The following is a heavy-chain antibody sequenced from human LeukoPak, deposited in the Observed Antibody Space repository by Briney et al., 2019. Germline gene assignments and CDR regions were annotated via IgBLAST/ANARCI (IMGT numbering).Heavy chain of an antibody. V-gene: IGHV3-15*07. CDR3: TRDYRYSSGWFGY. Sequence: GGSLRLSCAASGFTFSSAWMNWVRQAPGKGLEWVGRVYSKTDGGTTEYAAPVRGRFTISRDDSKNTLYLQMSSLKTEDTALYYCTRDYRYSSGWFGYWGQGTLVTVSS. CDR2: VYSKTDGGTT. D-gene: IGHD6-19*01. CDR1: GFTFSSAW. J-gene: IGHJ5*01.